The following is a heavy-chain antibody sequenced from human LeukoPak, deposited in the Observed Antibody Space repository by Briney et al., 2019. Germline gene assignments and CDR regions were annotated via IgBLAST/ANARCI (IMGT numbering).Heavy chain of an antibody. J-gene: IGHJ4*02. D-gene: IGHD1-1*01. Sequence: GGSLRLSCAASGFTFSRIAMTWVRQAPGKGLEWVSTICINGDTAYNADSVRGRFAISRDNSKNALFLQMNSLRVEDTAIYYCAKGQELDDGVFDSWGQGTLVTVSS. CDR2: ICINGDTA. CDR1: GFTFSRIA. V-gene: IGHV3-23*01. CDR3: AKGQELDDGVFDS.